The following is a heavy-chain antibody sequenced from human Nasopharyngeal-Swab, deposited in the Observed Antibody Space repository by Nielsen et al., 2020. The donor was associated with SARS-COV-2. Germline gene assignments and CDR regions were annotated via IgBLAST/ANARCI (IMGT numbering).Heavy chain of an antibody. J-gene: IGHJ3*01. D-gene: IGHD3-10*01. CDR3: ARGVGFGELIGATFDL. Sequence: GESLKISCSASGFTFSTYDMHWVRQATGKGLEWVSAIGTAGDTFYPASVKGRFTISRENAKNYLSLQMNSLRAGDTAVYYCARGVGFGELIGATFDLWGQGTMVTVSS. CDR2: IGTAGDT. CDR1: GFTFSTYD. V-gene: IGHV3-13*04.